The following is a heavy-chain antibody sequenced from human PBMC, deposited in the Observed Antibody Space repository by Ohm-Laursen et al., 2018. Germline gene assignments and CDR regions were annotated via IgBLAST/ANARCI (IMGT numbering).Heavy chain of an antibody. D-gene: IGHD2-15*01. V-gene: IGHV3-30*18. CDR2: VSYDERYK. CDR1: TLTFSNCG. J-gene: IGHJ4*02. Sequence: SLRLSCAASTLTFSNCGMHWVRQAPGKGLEWVAVVSYDERYKNYVDSVKGQFTVSRDNSKDTLYLQMNSLRNEDTAIYYCAKDVGVAFAYDSWGQGALVTVSS. CDR3: AKDVGVAFAYDS.